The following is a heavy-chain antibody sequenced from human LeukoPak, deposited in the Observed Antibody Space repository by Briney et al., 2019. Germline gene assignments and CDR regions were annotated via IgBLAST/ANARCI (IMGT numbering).Heavy chain of an antibody. CDR3: ASQSITIFGVVTLTHDY. V-gene: IGHV3-21*01. CDR1: GFTFSSYS. D-gene: IGHD3-3*01. CDR2: ISSSSSYI. Sequence: GGSLRLSCAASGFTFSSYSMNWVRQAPGKGLEWVSSISSSSSYIYYADSVKGRFTISRDNAKNSLYLQMNSLRAEDTAVYYCASQSITIFGVVTLTHDYWGQGTLVTVSS. J-gene: IGHJ4*02.